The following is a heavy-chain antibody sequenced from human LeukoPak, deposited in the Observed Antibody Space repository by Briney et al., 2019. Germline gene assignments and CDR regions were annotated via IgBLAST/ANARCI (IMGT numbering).Heavy chain of an antibody. Sequence: GGSLRLSCAASGFTFSSYTMNWVRQAPGKGLEWVSSTSSSSTYIYYADSLKGRFTISRDNAKNSLYLQMNSLRAEDTAVYYCARDAVMVRYYFDYWGQGTLVTVSS. CDR3: ARDAVMVRYYFDY. J-gene: IGHJ4*02. V-gene: IGHV3-21*01. CDR2: TSSSSTYI. CDR1: GFTFSSYT. D-gene: IGHD3-10*01.